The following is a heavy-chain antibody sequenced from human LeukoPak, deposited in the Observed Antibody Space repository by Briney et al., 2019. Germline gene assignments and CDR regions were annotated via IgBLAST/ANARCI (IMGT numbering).Heavy chain of an antibody. Sequence: ASVKVSCKASGYTFTGYYMHWVRQAPGQGLEWMGWINPNSGGTNYAQKFQGRVTMTRDASISTAYMELSRLRSDDTAVYYCARAAVRAPLRYIDYWGQGTLVTVSS. CDR1: GYTFTGYY. V-gene: IGHV1-2*02. CDR2: INPNSGGT. J-gene: IGHJ4*02. CDR3: ARAAVRAPLRYIDY.